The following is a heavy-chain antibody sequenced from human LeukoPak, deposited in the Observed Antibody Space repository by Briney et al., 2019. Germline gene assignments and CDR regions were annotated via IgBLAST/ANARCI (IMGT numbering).Heavy chain of an antibody. CDR1: GFTFSTYT. Sequence: PGGSLRLSCAASGFTFSTYTIHWVRQAPGKGLEWVAVMSYDGNDKRYAASVKGRFTISRDNSKNTVYLQMNSLRAEDTAVYYCAREGHYDILTGYSPVEYYYYYMDVWGKGTTVTVSS. CDR2: MSYDGNDK. J-gene: IGHJ6*03. V-gene: IGHV3-30*04. D-gene: IGHD3-9*01. CDR3: AREGHYDILTGYSPVEYYYYYMDV.